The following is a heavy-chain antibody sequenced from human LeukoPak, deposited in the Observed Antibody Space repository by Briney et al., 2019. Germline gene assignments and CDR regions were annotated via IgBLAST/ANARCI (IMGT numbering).Heavy chain of an antibody. V-gene: IGHV3-49*03. CDR2: IRSKAYGGTT. J-gene: IGHJ4*02. CDR1: GFTFGDYA. CDR3: TRTDGSGSYLFDY. Sequence: GGSLRLSCTASGFTFGDYAMSWFRQAPGKGLEWVRFIRSKAYGGTTEYAASVKGRFTISRDDSKSIAYLQMNSLKTEDTAVYYCTRTDGSGSYLFDYWGQGTLVTVSS. D-gene: IGHD3-10*01.